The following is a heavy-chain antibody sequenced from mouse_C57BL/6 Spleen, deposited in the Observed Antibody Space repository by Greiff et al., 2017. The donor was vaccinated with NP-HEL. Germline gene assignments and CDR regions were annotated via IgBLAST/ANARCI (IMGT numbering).Heavy chain of an antibody. Sequence: DVMLVESGGGLVKPGGSLKLSCAASGFTFSDYGMHWVRQAPEKGLEWVAYISSGSSTIYYADTVKGRFTISRDNAKNTLFLQLTSLRSEDTAMYYCARNDGYYDPWFAYWGQGTLVTVSA. CDR1: GFTFSDYG. CDR2: ISSGSSTI. CDR3: ARNDGYYDPWFAY. D-gene: IGHD2-3*01. J-gene: IGHJ3*01. V-gene: IGHV5-17*01.